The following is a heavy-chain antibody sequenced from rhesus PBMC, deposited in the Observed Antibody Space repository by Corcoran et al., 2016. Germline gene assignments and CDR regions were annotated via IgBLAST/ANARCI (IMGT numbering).Heavy chain of an antibody. CDR2: FSGSSGST. Sequence: QVRLQESGPGLVKPSETLSLTCAVSGGSIISNHWSWIRQPPGKGLEWIGRFSGSSGSTDYNPSLKSRVTISTDTSKNQFSLKLSSVSAADTAVYYCARDLGPEDNSLDVWGRGLLVTVSS. D-gene: IGHD3-34*01. J-gene: IGHJ5-2*02. V-gene: IGHV4-173*01. CDR3: ARDLGPEDNSLDV. CDR1: GGSIISNH.